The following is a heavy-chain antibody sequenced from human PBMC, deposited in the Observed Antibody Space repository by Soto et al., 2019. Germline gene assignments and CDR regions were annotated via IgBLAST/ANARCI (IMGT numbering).Heavy chain of an antibody. J-gene: IGHJ4*02. V-gene: IGHV4-59*01. CDR3: ASAGYSSSWGIYFDY. CDR1: GGSISSYY. CDR2: IYYKGST. D-gene: IGHD6-13*01. Sequence: PSETLSLTCTVSGGSISSYYWSWIRRPPGKGLEWIGYIYYKGSTNYNPSLKSRVTISVDTSKTQFSLKLSPVTPADTAVDSGASAGYSSSWGIYFDYWGQGTLVTFSS.